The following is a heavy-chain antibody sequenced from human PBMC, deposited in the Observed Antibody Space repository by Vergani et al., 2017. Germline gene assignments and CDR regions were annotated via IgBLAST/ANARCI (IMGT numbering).Heavy chain of an antibody. CDR2: FDPEDGET. V-gene: IGHV1-24*01. J-gene: IGHJ2*01. CDR3: AKHCSGGSCYHDWYFDL. Sequence: QVQLVQSGAEVKKPGASVKVSCQVSGYTLTELSMHWVRQAPGKGLDWMGGFDPEDGETIYAQKFQCRVTMTEDTATDTAYMELSSLRSEDTAVYYCAKHCSGGSCYHDWYFDLGGRGTLVTVSS. D-gene: IGHD2-15*01. CDR1: GYTLTELS.